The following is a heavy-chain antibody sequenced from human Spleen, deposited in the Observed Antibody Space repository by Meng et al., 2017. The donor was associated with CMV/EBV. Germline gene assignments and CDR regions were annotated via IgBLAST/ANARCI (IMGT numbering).Heavy chain of an antibody. Sequence: LSCAASGFTFSGYAMHWVRQAPGKGLEWVSSISSSSSYIYYADSVKGRFTISRDNAKNSLYLQMNSLRAEDTAVYYCARDQYSSYDYWGQGTLVTVSS. V-gene: IGHV3-21*01. CDR2: ISSSSSYI. D-gene: IGHD6-6*01. CDR3: ARDQYSSYDY. CDR1: GFTFSGYA. J-gene: IGHJ4*02.